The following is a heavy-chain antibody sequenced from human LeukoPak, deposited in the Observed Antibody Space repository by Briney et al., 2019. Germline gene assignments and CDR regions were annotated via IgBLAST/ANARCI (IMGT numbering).Heavy chain of an antibody. V-gene: IGHV3-48*03. CDR2: ISGSGTTI. CDR3: ARVGNFDY. J-gene: IGHJ4*02. CDR1: GFXFSGYE. Sequence: GGSLRLSCEVSGFXFSGYEINWVRQAPGKGLEWVSYISGSGTTIYYADSVKGRFTISRDNAKNSLYLQMNSLRAEDTAVYYCARVGNFDYWGQGTLVTVSS.